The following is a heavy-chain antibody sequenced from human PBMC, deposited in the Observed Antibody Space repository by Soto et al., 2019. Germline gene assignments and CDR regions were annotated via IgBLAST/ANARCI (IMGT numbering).Heavy chain of an antibody. CDR1: GGTFSSYA. Sequence: ASVKVSCKASGGTFSSYAISWVRQAPGQGLEWMGGIIPISGTTDYAQKFQGRVTITADESTSTAYMELSSLRSEDTAVYYCARDSSGWWNYLDYRGQGTLVTVSS. J-gene: IGHJ4*02. CDR3: ARDSSGWWNYLDY. V-gene: IGHV1-69*01. D-gene: IGHD6-19*01. CDR2: IIPISGTT.